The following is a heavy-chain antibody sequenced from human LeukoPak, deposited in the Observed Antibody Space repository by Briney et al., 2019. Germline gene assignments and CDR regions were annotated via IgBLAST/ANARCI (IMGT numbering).Heavy chain of an antibody. V-gene: IGHV4-38-2*01. D-gene: IGHD3-10*01. CDR1: AYSITIGYY. CDR2: IYHSGST. J-gene: IGHJ4*02. Sequence: SETRSLTCAVSAYSITIGYYWGWIRQPPGKGLEWIGIIYHSGSTYYSPSLKSRVTISVDTSENQFSLRLSSATAADTAVYYCARRNYGIYYSDFWGQGTLVTVSS. CDR3: ARRNYGIYYSDF.